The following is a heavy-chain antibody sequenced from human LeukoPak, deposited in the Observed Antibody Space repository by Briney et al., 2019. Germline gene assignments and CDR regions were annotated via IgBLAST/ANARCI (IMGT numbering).Heavy chain of an antibody. CDR3: ARLSSSSPFSSDKYYFDY. Sequence: SETLSLTCTVSGASISSYYWSWVRQPAGEGLEWIGRIYTSGSTNYNPSLKSRVTISVDTSKNQFSLKLSSVTAADTAVYYCARLSSSSPFSSDKYYFDYWGQGPLVTVSS. D-gene: IGHD6-6*01. CDR2: IYTSGST. J-gene: IGHJ4*02. CDR1: GASISSYY. V-gene: IGHV4-4*07.